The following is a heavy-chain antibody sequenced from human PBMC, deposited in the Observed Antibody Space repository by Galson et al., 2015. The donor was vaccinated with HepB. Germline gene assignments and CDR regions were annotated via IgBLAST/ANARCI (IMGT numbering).Heavy chain of an antibody. V-gene: IGHV1-24*01. CDR1: GYTLTELS. Sequence: SVKVSCKVSGYTLTELSMHWVRQAPGKGLEWMGGFDPEDGETIYAQKFQGRVTMTEDTSTDTAYMELSSLRSEDTAVYYCATGLITFGGVIVSDYWGQGTLVTVSS. J-gene: IGHJ4*02. CDR2: FDPEDGET. CDR3: ATGLITFGGVIVSDY. D-gene: IGHD3-16*02.